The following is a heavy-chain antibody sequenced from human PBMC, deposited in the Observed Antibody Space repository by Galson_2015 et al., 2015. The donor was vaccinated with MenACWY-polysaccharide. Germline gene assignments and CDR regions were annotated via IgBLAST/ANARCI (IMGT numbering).Heavy chain of an antibody. CDR2: INSDGSGT. J-gene: IGHJ5*02. CDR3: ARGIISMVRGVGITSSWFDP. D-gene: IGHD3-10*01. V-gene: IGHV3-74*01. CDR1: GFTFSDYW. Sequence: SLRLSCAASGFTFSDYWMHWVRHAPGKGLVWVSRINSDGSGTSYADSVKGRFTISRDNAKNTLYLQMNSLRAEDTAVYYCARGIISMVRGVGITSSWFDPWGQGTLVILSS.